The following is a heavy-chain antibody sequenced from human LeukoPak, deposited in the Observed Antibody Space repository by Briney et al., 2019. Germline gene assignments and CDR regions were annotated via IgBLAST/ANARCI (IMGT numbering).Heavy chain of an antibody. CDR1: GGTFSSYA. Sequence: GASVKVSCKASGGTFSSYAISWVRQAPGQGLEWMGGIIPIFGTANYAQKFQGRVTITADESTSTAYMELGSLRSEDTAVYYCARGNCSSTSCYRWFDPWGQGTLVTVSS. CDR3: ARGNCSSTSCYRWFDP. J-gene: IGHJ5*02. V-gene: IGHV1-69*13. CDR2: IIPIFGTA. D-gene: IGHD2-2*01.